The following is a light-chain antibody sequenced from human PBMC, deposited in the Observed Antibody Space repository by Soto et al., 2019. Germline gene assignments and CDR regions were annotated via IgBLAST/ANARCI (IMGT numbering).Light chain of an antibody. Sequence: EIVMTQSPATLSVSPGERATLSCRASQSVSSNLAWYQQKPGQAPRLLIYGASTRATGIPARFSGRGSGTEFTLTISTLQSEDSAIFFCQKYNNWPPDRTFGQGTKGEIK. CDR3: QKYNNWPPDRT. CDR1: QSVSSN. J-gene: IGKJ1*01. CDR2: GAS. V-gene: IGKV3-15*01.